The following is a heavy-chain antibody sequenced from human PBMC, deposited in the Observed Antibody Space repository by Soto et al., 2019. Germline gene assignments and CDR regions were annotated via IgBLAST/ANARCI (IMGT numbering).Heavy chain of an antibody. Sequence: SETLSLTCSVSGAFVSGSFWSWIRQPPGKGLEYIGFMHSTGTSNYNSSLKSRVSVSVDTSKNQISLNLKSVTAEDTAVYYCARSGHTFERVVWCPGILVTVSS. D-gene: IGHD3-3*01. CDR1: GAFVSGSF. CDR2: MHSTGTS. V-gene: IGHV4-59*02. J-gene: IGHJ4*02. CDR3: ARSGHTFERVV.